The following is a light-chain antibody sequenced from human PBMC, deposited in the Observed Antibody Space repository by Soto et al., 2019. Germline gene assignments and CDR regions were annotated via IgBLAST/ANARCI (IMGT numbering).Light chain of an antibody. Sequence: EIVMTQSPATLSVSPGERVTLSCRAGQSVSNNLPWYQHEPGQAPRLLLYGTSTRSPGILDRFSRSGSGTDFTLTMSILQSEDFAVYFCQQYNKCYTFGEGTKLEIK. V-gene: IGKV3-15*01. CDR3: QQYNKCYT. CDR1: QSVSNN. J-gene: IGKJ2*01. CDR2: GTS.